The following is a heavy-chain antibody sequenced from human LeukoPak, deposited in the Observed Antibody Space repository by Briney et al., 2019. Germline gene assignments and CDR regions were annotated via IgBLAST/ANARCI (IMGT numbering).Heavy chain of an antibody. CDR1: GDSISSYY. CDR3: ARSKYHGSVIDY. CDR2: IYTSGST. J-gene: IGHJ4*02. D-gene: IGHD2-2*01. Sequence: SETLSLTCTVSGDSISSYYWSWIRQPAGKGLEWIGRIYTSGSTNYNPSLKSRVTISVDTSKNQFSLKLSSVTAADTAVYYCARSKYHGSVIDYWGQGTLVTVSS. V-gene: IGHV4-4*07.